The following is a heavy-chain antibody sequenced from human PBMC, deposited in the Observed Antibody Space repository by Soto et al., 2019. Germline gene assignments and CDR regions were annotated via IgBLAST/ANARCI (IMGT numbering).Heavy chain of an antibody. CDR2: VFYSGAT. V-gene: IGHV4-59*08. CDR3: ALSAAEDYYYYGMDV. J-gene: IGHJ6*02. Sequence: SETLSLTCSVSGDSISSYYWTWIRQSPGKGLEWVGYVFYSGATNYNPSLKSRVTISLDASKKQVSLKLSSVTAADTAVYYCALSAAEDYYYYGMDVWGQGTTVT. D-gene: IGHD6-13*01. CDR1: GDSISSYY.